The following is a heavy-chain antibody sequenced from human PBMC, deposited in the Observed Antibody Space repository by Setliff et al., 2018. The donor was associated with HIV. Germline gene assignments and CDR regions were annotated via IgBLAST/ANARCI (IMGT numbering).Heavy chain of an antibody. CDR2: IYTTGST. CDR3: ARSRNSYVGGFDF. J-gene: IGHJ4*02. D-gene: IGHD3-16*01. CDR1: GGSITSGSDY. V-gene: IGHV4-61*02. Sequence: SETLSLTCTVSGGSITSGSDYWSWIRQPAGKGLEWIGRIYTTGSTNYNPSLKSRVTISVDTSENQFSLKLSSVTAADTAVYYCARSRNSYVGGFDFWGQGTLVTVSS.